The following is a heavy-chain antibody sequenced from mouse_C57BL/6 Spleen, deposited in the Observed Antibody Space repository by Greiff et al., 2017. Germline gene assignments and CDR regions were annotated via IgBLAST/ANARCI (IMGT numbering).Heavy chain of an antibody. D-gene: IGHD2-4*01. CDR2: IDPNSGGT. CDR3: ARAGIYDYDRYFDY. J-gene: IGHJ2*01. Sequence: QVQLKQPGAELVKPGASVKLSCKASGYTFTSYWMHWVKQRPGRGLEWIGRIDPNSGGTKYNEKFKSKAKLTVDKPSSTAYMQLSSLTSEDSAVYYCARAGIYDYDRYFDYWGQGTTLTVSS. V-gene: IGHV1-72*01. CDR1: GYTFTSYW.